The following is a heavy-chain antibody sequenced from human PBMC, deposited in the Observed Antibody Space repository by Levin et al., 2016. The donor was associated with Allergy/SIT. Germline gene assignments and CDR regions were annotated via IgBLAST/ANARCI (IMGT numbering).Heavy chain of an antibody. CDR2: INSDGSST. D-gene: IGHD3-16*01. CDR3: VRVRGAWPPLYGMDV. V-gene: IGHV3-74*01. Sequence: VRQAPGKGLVWVSRINSDGSSTSYADSVKGRFTISRDNAKNTLYLQMNSLRVEDTAVYYCVRVRGAWPPLYGMDVWGQGTTVTVSS. J-gene: IGHJ6*02.